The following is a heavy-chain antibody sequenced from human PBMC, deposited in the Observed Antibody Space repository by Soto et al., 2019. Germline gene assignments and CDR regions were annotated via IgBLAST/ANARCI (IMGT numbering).Heavy chain of an antibody. CDR1: GGTFSSYA. CDR3: ARDRTRSNWNDAVY. Sequence: QVQLVQSGAEVKKPGSSVKVSCKASGGTFSSYAISWVRQAPGQGLEWMGGIIPIFGTANYAQKFQGRVTXXAXEXXSTGSMARSSLRAEDRAVYYCARDRTRSNWNDAVYWGQGTLVTVSS. V-gene: IGHV1-69*12. CDR2: IIPIFGTA. J-gene: IGHJ4*02. D-gene: IGHD1-20*01.